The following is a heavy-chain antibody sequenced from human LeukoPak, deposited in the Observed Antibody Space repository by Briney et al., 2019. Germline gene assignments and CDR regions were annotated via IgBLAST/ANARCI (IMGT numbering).Heavy chain of an antibody. D-gene: IGHD3-22*01. CDR3: ARRGGDYDSSGLGAFDI. CDR1: GGSISSSGYC. V-gene: IGHV4-39*01. CDR2: IDYSGNT. J-gene: IGHJ3*02. Sequence: SETLSLTCTVSGGSISSSGYCRGWIRQPPGKGLEWIGSIDYSGNTNYNPSLKSRVTISVDTSKNQFSLKLSSVTAADTAVYYCARRGGDYDSSGLGAFDIWGQGTMVTVSS.